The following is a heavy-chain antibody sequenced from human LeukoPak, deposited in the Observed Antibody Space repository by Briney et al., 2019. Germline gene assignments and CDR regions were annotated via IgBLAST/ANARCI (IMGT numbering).Heavy chain of an antibody. Sequence: ASVKVSCKASGYTFTGYYMHWVRQAPRQGLEWMGWINPNSGGTNYAQKFQGRVTMTRDTSISTAYMELSRLRSDDTAVYYCARVLGYYDSSGYLGYWGQGTLVTVSS. CDR3: ARVLGYYDSSGYLGY. V-gene: IGHV1-2*02. J-gene: IGHJ4*02. D-gene: IGHD3-22*01. CDR1: GYTFTGYY. CDR2: INPNSGGT.